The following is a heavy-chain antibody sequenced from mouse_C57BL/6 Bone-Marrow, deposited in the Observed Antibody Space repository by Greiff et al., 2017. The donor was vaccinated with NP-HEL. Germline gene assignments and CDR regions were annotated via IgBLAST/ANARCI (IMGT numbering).Heavy chain of an antibody. Sequence: VQLQQPGAELVRPGTSVKLSCKASGYTFTSYWMHWVKQRPGQGLEWIGVIDPSDSYTTYNQKFKGKATLTVDTSSSTAYMQLSSLTSEDSAVYYCASSSYGPWYFDVWGTGTTVTVSS. J-gene: IGHJ1*03. CDR2: IDPSDSYT. CDR1: GYTFTSYW. V-gene: IGHV1-59*01. D-gene: IGHD1-1*01. CDR3: ASSSYGPWYFDV.